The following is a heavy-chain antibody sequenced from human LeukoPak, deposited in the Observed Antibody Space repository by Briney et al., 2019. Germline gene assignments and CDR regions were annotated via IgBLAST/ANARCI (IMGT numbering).Heavy chain of an antibody. V-gene: IGHV3-21*01. D-gene: IGHD4-17*01. J-gene: IGHJ1*01. CDR3: TSANFNTVTSNHY. CDR1: GFTFGTRT. CDR2: ISSRSSYI. Sequence: GGSLRLSCAASGFTFGTRTVNWVRQAPGKALEWVSSISSRSSYIYYADSVQGRFTISRDNANNSLFLQMNSLRAEDTAIYYCTSANFNTVTSNHYWGQGTLVTVSS.